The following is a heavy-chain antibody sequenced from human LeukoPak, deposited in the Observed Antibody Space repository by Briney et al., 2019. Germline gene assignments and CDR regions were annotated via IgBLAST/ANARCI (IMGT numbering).Heavy chain of an antibody. Sequence: ASVKVSCKASGYTFTSYGISWVRQAPGQGLEWMGWISAYNGNTNYAQKLQGRVTMTTDTSTSTAYMELRSLRSDDTAVYYCARTPSLGVVTPDDWFDPWSQGTLVTVSS. CDR2: ISAYNGNT. CDR3: ARTPSLGVVTPDDWFDP. D-gene: IGHD4-23*01. CDR1: GYTFTSYG. V-gene: IGHV1-18*01. J-gene: IGHJ5*02.